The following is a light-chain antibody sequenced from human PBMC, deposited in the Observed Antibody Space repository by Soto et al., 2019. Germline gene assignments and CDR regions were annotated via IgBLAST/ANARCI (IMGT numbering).Light chain of an antibody. V-gene: IGKV3-11*01. J-gene: IGKJ3*01. CDR3: HQRSNWL. CDR1: QSISTY. Sequence: EFVLTQSPAALSLSPGERATLSCRASQSISTYLAWYQQRPGQTPRLLIYDASNRATGIPARFSGSGSGTDFTPTISSLEPEDFGVYYCHQRSNWLFGPGTKVDLK. CDR2: DAS.